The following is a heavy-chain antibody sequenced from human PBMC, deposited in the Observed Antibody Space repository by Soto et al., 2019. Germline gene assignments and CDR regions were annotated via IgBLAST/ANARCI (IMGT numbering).Heavy chain of an antibody. V-gene: IGHV1-69*01. CDR3: ARELPTYYYDGSGYYTGSLDL. CDR1: GGAFSSHA. CDR2: TTPIFGTP. Sequence: QVQLERSGAEVKRTGSSVRVSCNGSGGAFSSHAVSWVRQAPGQGVEWMGGTTPIFGTPKYAQKFQGRVTIIEDESASTSYMEMSSLRSEDTAIYYCARELPTYYYDGSGYYTGSLDLWGRGTLVTVS. D-gene: IGHD3-22*01. J-gene: IGHJ2*01.